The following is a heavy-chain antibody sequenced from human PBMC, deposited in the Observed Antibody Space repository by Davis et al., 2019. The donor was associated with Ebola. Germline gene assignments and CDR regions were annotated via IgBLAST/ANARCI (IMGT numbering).Heavy chain of an antibody. Sequence: KVSCKGSGYSFTSHWIVWVRQMPGKGLECMGIIFPGDSDTRYSPSFRGQVTISADKSFKTAFLQWSSLKASDTAMYYCASLRRTITGMDDGFDIWGQGTMVTVSS. V-gene: IGHV5-51*01. CDR2: IFPGDSDT. CDR1: GYSFTSHW. CDR3: ASLRRTITGMDDGFDI. J-gene: IGHJ3*02. D-gene: IGHD2-8*02.